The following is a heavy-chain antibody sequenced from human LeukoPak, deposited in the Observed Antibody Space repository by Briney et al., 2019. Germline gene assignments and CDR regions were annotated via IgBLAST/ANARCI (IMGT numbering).Heavy chain of an antibody. J-gene: IGHJ4*02. CDR2: ISSSSYI. D-gene: IGHD6-19*01. CDR1: GFTFSSYS. V-gene: IGHV3-21*01. CDR3: ARSQMAGIDYFDY. Sequence: GGPLRLSCAASGFTFSSYSMNWVRQAPGKGLEWVSSISSSSYIYYADSVKGRFTISRDNAKNSLYLQMNSLRAEDTAVYYCARSQMAGIDYFDYWGQGTLVTVSS.